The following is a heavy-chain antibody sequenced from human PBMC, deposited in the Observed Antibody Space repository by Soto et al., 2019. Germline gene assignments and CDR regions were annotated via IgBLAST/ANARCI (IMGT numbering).Heavy chain of an antibody. V-gene: IGHV3-23*01. Sequence: PGGSLRLSCAASGFTFSSYAMSWVRQAPGKGLEWVSAISGSGGSTYYADSVKGRFTISRDNSENTLYLQMNSLRAEDTAVYYCAKSVSGITMTIDAFDIWGQGTMVTVSS. CDR2: ISGSGGST. CDR3: AKSVSGITMTIDAFDI. D-gene: IGHD3-22*01. J-gene: IGHJ3*02. CDR1: GFTFSSYA.